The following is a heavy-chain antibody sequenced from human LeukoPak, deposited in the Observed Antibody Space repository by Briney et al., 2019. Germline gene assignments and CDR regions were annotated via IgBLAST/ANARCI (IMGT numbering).Heavy chain of an antibody. CDR1: GGSISSSSYY. J-gene: IGHJ4*02. CDR3: ASSLASQEQLAPGD. Sequence: SETLSLTCTVSGGSISSSSYYWAWIRQPPGKGLEWIGSIYYSGNTFYNPSLKSRVTISVDTSKNQFSLKLSSVTAADTAVYYCASSLASQEQLAPGDWGQGTLVTVSS. V-gene: IGHV4-39*01. CDR2: IYYSGNT. D-gene: IGHD6-13*01.